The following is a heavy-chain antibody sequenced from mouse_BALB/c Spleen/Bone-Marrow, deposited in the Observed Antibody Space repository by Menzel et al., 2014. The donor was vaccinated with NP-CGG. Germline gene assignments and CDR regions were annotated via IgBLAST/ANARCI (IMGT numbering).Heavy chain of an antibody. CDR2: INPDSSTI. CDR1: GFDFSRYW. Sequence: EVQGVESGGGLVQPGGSLKLSCAASGFDFSRYWMSWVRQAPGKGLEWIGEINPDSSTINYTPSLKDKFIISRVNAKNTLYLQKSKVRSEDTALYYCTRRHYYCYSAYWGQGTLVTVST. CDR3: TRRHYYCYSAY. D-gene: IGHD1-2*01. V-gene: IGHV4-1*02. J-gene: IGHJ3*01.